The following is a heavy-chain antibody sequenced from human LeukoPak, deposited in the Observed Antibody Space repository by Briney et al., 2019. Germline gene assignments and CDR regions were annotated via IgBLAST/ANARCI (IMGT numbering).Heavy chain of an antibody. D-gene: IGHD1-1*01. J-gene: IGHJ3*02. CDR3: ARASQGNALDAFDI. Sequence: SQTLSLTCTVSGXSISSGDDYWSWIRQPPGKGLEWIGYIYYSGSSNYNPSLKSRVTISVDTSKSQFSLKLNSVTAADTAVYYCARASQGNALDAFDIWGQGTVVTVSS. CDR2: IYYSGSS. CDR1: GXSISSGDDY. V-gene: IGHV4-30-4*01.